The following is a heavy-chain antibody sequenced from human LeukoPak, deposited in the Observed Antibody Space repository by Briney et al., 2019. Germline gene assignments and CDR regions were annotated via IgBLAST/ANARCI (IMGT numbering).Heavy chain of an antibody. D-gene: IGHD3-9*01. CDR1: GFTFSSYS. J-gene: IGHJ6*04. V-gene: IGHV3-48*04. CDR3: ARGNFDWLTPLLDV. Sequence: GGSLRLSCAASGFTFSSYSMNWVRQAPGKGLEWVSYISSSSSIIYYADSVKGRFTISRDNAKKSLYMQMNSLRAEDTAVYYCARGNFDWLTPLLDVWGKGTTVTVSS. CDR2: ISSSSSII.